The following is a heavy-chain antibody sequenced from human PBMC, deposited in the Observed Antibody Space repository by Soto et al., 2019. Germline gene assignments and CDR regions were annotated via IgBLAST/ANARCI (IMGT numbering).Heavy chain of an antibody. CDR2: IYHSGST. V-gene: IGHV4-38-2*02. CDR3: ARDSSSGP. J-gene: IGHJ5*02. CDR1: GYSISSGYY. Sequence: SETLSLTCAVSGYSISSGYYWGWIRQPPGKGLEWIGSIYHSGSTYYNPSLKSRVTISIDTSKNHFSLKLSSVTAADTAVYYCARDSSSGPWGQGTLVTVS. D-gene: IGHD3-22*01.